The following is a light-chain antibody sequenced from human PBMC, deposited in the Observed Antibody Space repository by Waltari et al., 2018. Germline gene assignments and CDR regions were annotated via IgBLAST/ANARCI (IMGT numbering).Light chain of an antibody. J-gene: IGLJ3*02. CDR3: ETGGHGTWV. CDR1: SGHSTNV. CDR2: VNSDGSH. Sequence: QLVLTQSPSASASLGASVKLTCTLSSGHSTNVIAWHQQQPGRGPRYLMKVNSDGSHSKGDEIPDRFSGSSSGAERYLTISSRQSEDEADYYCETGGHGTWVFGGGTKLTVL. V-gene: IGLV4-69*01.